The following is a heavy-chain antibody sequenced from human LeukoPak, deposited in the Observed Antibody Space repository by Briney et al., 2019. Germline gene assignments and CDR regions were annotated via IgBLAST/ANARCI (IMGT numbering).Heavy chain of an antibody. CDR3: ANSGYRGAPNHYYYYMDV. V-gene: IGHV3-66*02. D-gene: IGHD5-18*01. Sequence: GGSLRLSCAASGFTVSSNYMSWVRQAPGKGLEWVSVIYSGGSTYYADSVKGRFTISRANSKNTLYLQMNSLRAEDTAVYYCANSGYRGAPNHYYYYMDVWGKGTTVTVSS. CDR2: IYSGGST. CDR1: GFTVSSNY. J-gene: IGHJ6*03.